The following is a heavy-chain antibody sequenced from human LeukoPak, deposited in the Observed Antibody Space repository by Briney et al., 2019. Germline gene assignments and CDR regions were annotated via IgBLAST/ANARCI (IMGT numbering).Heavy chain of an antibody. V-gene: IGHV4-59*08. CDR2: IYYSGST. Sequence: SETLSLTCTVAGGSISSYYWSWIRQPPGKGLEWIGYIYYSGSTNYNPSLKSRVTISVDTSKNQFSLTLSSVTAADTAVYYCARFEVSGYYLFDYWGQGTLVTGSS. CDR1: GGSISSYY. J-gene: IGHJ4*02. D-gene: IGHD5-12*01. CDR3: ARFEVSGYYLFDY.